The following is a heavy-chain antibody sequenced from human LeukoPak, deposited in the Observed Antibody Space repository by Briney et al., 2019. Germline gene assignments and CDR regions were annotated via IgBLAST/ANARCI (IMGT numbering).Heavy chain of an antibody. V-gene: IGHV3-30*03. CDR1: GFTFSDYG. CDR3: AREHSHSNWFFDL. D-gene: IGHD4-11*01. J-gene: IGHJ2*01. Sequence: PGGSLRLSCVASGFTFSDYGIQWVRQAPGKGLEWVAVVAKDGGHKVYSDSVKGRLSISRDNSKNTAFLQMDSLRTEDAAVYFCAREHSHSNWFFDLWGPGTPVTVS. CDR2: VAKDGGHK.